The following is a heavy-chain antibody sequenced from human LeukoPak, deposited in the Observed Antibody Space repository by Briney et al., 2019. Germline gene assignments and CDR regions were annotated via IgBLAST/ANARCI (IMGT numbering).Heavy chain of an antibody. CDR3: ARDIMAISDGSRFPYWYYGMDV. CDR1: GGSFTSSSFY. J-gene: IGHJ6*02. CDR2: MYYSGST. D-gene: IGHD1-26*01. V-gene: IGHV4-39*02. Sequence: SETLSLTCTVSGGSFTSSSFYWGWIRQPPGKGLEWIGSMYYSGSTYYNPSLKSRVTISVDTSKNQFSLKLSSVTAADTAVYYCARDIMAISDGSRFPYWYYGMDVWGQGTTVTVSS.